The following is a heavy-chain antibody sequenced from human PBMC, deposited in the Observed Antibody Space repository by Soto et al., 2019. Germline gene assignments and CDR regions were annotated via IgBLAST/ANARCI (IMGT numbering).Heavy chain of an antibody. CDR2: IYSSGST. Sequence: QVQLQESGPGLVKPSETLSLTCTVSGGDISTYYWTWIRQPAGKGLEWIGRIYSSGSTKYNPSLKIRVTMSLDTSKIQFSLRLSSVTAADTAVYYCARGQRFSDWFDPWGQGTLVTVSS. J-gene: IGHJ5*02. CDR3: ARGQRFSDWFDP. D-gene: IGHD3-3*01. V-gene: IGHV4-4*07. CDR1: GGDISTYY.